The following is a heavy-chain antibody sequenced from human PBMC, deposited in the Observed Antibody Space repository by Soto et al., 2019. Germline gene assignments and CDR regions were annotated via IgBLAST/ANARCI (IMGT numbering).Heavy chain of an antibody. V-gene: IGHV3-74*01. Sequence: GGSLRLSCAASGFDFSSNWMHWVRQAPGKGLVWVSRINPEETTTTYADPVKGRFTISRDNALGTLYLQMNSLRVEDTAVYYCAKDRLRAGGLVPIALDAFDTWGQGTMVTVSS. D-gene: IGHD6-19*01. CDR2: INPEETTT. J-gene: IGHJ3*02. CDR1: GFDFSSNW. CDR3: AKDRLRAGGLVPIALDAFDT.